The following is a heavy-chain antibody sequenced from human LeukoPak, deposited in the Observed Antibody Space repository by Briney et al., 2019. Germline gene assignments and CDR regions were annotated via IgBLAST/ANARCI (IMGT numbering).Heavy chain of an antibody. D-gene: IGHD3-22*01. J-gene: IGHJ4*02. CDR1: GGSISSSSYY. V-gene: IGHV4-39*01. CDR3: ARRDDSSGYHKIFDY. Sequence: PSETLSPTCTVSGGSISSSSYYWGWIRQPPGKGLEWIGNIYYGENTYYNPSLKSRVTISIDTSKNQFYLKLSSLTAADTAVYYCARRDDSSGYHKIFDYWGPGTLVTVSS. CDR2: IYYGENT.